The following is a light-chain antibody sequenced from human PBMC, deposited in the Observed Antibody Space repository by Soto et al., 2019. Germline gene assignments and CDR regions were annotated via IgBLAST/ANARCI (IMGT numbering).Light chain of an antibody. CDR3: SSYTSSYTRV. CDR2: EVT. V-gene: IGLV2-14*01. Sequence: QSALTQPASVSGSPGQSITISCTGTSSDVGGYNYVSWYQQHPGKAPKLMICEVTNRPSGVSNRFSGSKSGNTASLTISGLQAEDEADYYCSSYTSSYTRVFGGGTKVTVL. CDR1: SSDVGGYNY. J-gene: IGLJ3*02.